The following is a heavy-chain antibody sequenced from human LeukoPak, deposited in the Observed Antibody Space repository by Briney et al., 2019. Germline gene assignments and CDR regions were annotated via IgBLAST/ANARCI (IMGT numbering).Heavy chain of an antibody. D-gene: IGHD5-12*01. CDR1: GFTFPTYW. V-gene: IGHV5-51*01. CDR3: ARQSRNGYDFDY. Sequence: ESLKISCQGSGFTFPTYWIGWVRQLPGKGLEWMGIIYPGDSDTRYNPAFQGQVTISADKSISTAYLQWSSLEASDTAMYYCARQSRNGYDFDYWGQGTLVTVSS. J-gene: IGHJ4*02. CDR2: IYPGDSDT.